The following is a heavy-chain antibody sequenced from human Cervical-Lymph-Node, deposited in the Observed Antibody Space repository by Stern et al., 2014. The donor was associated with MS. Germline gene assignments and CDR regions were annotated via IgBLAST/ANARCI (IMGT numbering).Heavy chain of an antibody. J-gene: IGHJ4*02. Sequence: QVQLVQSGPGLVKPSETLSLTCAVSGASFSSHYWGWIRQPPGKGLEWIGLISHGGDTKYNPSLKSRVTMSLDTSRKQFSLKVPSVTAADTAVYYCARLSTAVEFWGQGTLVTVSS. V-gene: IGHV4-59*08. CDR1: GASFSSHY. CDR3: ARLSTAVEF. CDR2: ISHGGDT.